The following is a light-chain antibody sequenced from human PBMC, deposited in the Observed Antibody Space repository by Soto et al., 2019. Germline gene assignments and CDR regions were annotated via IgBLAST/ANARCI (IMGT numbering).Light chain of an antibody. V-gene: IGKV3-20*01. Sequence: ETVLTQSPGTLSLSPGERVTLSCRTSPSVSSSYLAWYQQKPGQAPRLLMYGASNRASGIPDRFSGSGSGTDFTLTISRLEPEDFAVYYCQQYGGSSLIIFGQGTRLEIK. CDR1: PSVSSSY. J-gene: IGKJ5*01. CDR2: GAS. CDR3: QQYGGSSLII.